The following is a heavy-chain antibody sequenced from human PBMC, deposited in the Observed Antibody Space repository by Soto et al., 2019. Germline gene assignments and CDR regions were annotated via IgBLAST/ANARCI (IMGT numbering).Heavy chain of an antibody. D-gene: IGHD2-15*01. CDR2: IWYDGSNK. V-gene: IGHV3-33*01. CDR3: ARVYCSGGSCYSIWYFDL. CDR1: GFTFSSYG. Sequence: PGGSLRLSCAASGFTFSSYGMHWVRQAPGKGLEWVAVIWYDGSNKYYADSVKGRFSISRDNSKNTLYLQMNSLRAEDTAVYYCARVYCSGGSCYSIWYFDLWGRGTLVTVSS. J-gene: IGHJ2*01.